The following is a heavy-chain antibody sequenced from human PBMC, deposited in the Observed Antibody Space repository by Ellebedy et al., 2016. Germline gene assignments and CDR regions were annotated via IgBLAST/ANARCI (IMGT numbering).Heavy chain of an antibody. J-gene: IGHJ3*02. CDR2: INDNGDRT. CDR1: GFTFSRYA. D-gene: IGHD2/OR15-2a*01. V-gene: IGHV3-64D*06. CDR3: VKDRAGFYAFDI. Sequence: GESLKISCSASGFTFSRYAMHWVRQAPGKGLEYVSGINDNGDRTHYADSMKGRCTISRDDSKNMVDLQMNSLRPEDTAVYYCVKDRAGFYAFDIWGPGTNVSVSS.